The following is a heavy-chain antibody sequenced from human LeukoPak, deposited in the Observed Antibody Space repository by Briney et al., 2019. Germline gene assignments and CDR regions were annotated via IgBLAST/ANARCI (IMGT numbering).Heavy chain of an antibody. Sequence: GGSLRLSCAASGFTFSTYAMHWVRQAPGKGLEWVAVISYDVSKTYYADSVKGRFTISRDNSKNTLYLQMNSLRAEVTAVYYCARDFSRGSYKGRDYYMDVWGKGTTVTVSS. CDR1: GFTFSTYA. CDR2: ISYDVSKT. D-gene: IGHD1-26*01. V-gene: IGHV3-30*04. J-gene: IGHJ6*03. CDR3: ARDFSRGSYKGRDYYMDV.